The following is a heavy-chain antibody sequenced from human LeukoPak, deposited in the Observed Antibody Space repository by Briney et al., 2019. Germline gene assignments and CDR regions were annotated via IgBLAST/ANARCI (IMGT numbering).Heavy chain of an antibody. Sequence: GGSLRLSCAASGFTFSIYWMSWVRQDPEKGLEWVANIKQDGSEKHYVDSVEGRFTISRDNAKNSLYLQMNSLRVEDTAVYYCARLHIGARGHDLDYWGQGTLVTVSS. CDR2: IKQDGSEK. V-gene: IGHV3-7*01. D-gene: IGHD6-6*01. CDR3: ARLHIGARGHDLDY. CDR1: GFTFSIYW. J-gene: IGHJ4*02.